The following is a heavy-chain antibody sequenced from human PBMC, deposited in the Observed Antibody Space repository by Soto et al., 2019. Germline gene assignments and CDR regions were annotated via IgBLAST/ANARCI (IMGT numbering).Heavy chain of an antibody. CDR3: ARDSGYSSSWSDY. Sequence: PGGSKRLSCGASGFNFGGYGVHWVRQAPGKGLEWVAVIWYDGSNKYYADSVKGRFTISRDNSKNTLYLQMNSLRAEDTAVYYCARDSGYSSSWSDYWGQGTLVTVSS. V-gene: IGHV3-33*01. J-gene: IGHJ4*02. CDR2: IWYDGSNK. D-gene: IGHD6-13*01. CDR1: GFNFGGYG.